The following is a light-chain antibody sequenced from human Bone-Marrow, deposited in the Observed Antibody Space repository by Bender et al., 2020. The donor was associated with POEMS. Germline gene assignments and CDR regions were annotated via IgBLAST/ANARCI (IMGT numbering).Light chain of an antibody. Sequence: QSVLTQPASVSGSPGQSITISCTGTGRDVGSYNFVSWYQHHPGKAPQPIIYAVTHRPSGVSNRFSGSKSGNTASLTISGLQAEDEADYHCCAYSGTSTRYVFGTGTKVTVL. V-gene: IGLV2-23*02. CDR3: CAYSGTSTRYV. J-gene: IGLJ1*01. CDR2: AVT. CDR1: GRDVGSYNF.